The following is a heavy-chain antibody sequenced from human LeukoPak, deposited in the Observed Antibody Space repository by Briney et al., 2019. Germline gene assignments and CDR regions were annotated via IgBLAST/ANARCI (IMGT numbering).Heavy chain of an antibody. CDR3: AKDGKEPYSSGWYSDY. V-gene: IGHV3-30*18. CDR1: GFTFSSYG. Sequence: GGSLRLSCAASGFTFSSYGMHWVRQAPGKGLEWVAVISYDGSNKYYADSVKGRFTISRDNSKNTLYLQMNSLRAEDTAVYYCAKDGKEPYSSGWYSDYWGQGTLVTVSS. CDR2: ISYDGSNK. D-gene: IGHD6-19*01. J-gene: IGHJ4*02.